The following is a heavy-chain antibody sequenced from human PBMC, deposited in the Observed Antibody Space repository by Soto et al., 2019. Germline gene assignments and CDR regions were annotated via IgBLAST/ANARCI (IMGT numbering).Heavy chain of an antibody. V-gene: IGHV4-39*01. D-gene: IGHD2-2*03. CDR1: GGSISSSSYY. J-gene: IGHJ4*02. Sequence: ASETLSLTCTVSGGSISSSSYYWGWIRQPPGKGLEWIGSIYYSGSTYYNPSLKSRVTISVDTSKNQFSLKLSSVTAADTAVYYCARLGYCSSTSCSYFDYWGQGTLVTVSS. CDR2: IYYSGST. CDR3: ARLGYCSSTSCSYFDY.